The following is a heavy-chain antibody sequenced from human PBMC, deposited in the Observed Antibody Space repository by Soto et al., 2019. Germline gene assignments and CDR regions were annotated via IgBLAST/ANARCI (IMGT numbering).Heavy chain of an antibody. CDR2: ISYDGSNK. Sequence: QVQLVESGGGVVQPGRSLRLSCAASGFTFSSYGMHWVRQAPGKGLEWVAVISYDGSNKYYADSVKGRFTISRDNSKNPLYLQMNSLRAEDTAVYYCAKGAGNYGMDVWGQGTTVTVSS. CDR3: AKGAGNYGMDV. V-gene: IGHV3-30*18. CDR1: GFTFSSYG. D-gene: IGHD6-19*01. J-gene: IGHJ6*02.